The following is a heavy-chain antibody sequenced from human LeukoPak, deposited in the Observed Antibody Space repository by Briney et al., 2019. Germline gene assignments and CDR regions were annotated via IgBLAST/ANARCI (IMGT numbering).Heavy chain of an antibody. CDR3: AAAVYDSSGYYYQYYFDY. D-gene: IGHD3-22*01. Sequence: SVKVSCKASGFTFTSSAMQWVRQARGQRLEWIGWIVVGSGNTNYAQKFQERVTITRDMSTSTAYMELSSLRSEDTAVYYCAAAVYDSSGYYYQYYFDYWGQGTLVTVSS. V-gene: IGHV1-58*02. J-gene: IGHJ4*02. CDR2: IVVGSGNT. CDR1: GFTFTSSA.